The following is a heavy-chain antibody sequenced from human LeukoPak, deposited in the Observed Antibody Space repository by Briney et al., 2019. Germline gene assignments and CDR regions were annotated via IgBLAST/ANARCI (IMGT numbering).Heavy chain of an antibody. CDR2: IYYSGST. Sequence: PSETLSLTCTVSGGSISSYYWSWIRQPPGKGLEWIGYIYYSGSTNYNPSLKSRVTISVDTSKNQFSLKLSSVTAADTAVYYCAAGIAAAGRIDYWGQGTLVTVSS. V-gene: IGHV4-59*08. CDR1: GGSISSYY. J-gene: IGHJ4*02. D-gene: IGHD6-13*01. CDR3: AAGIAAAGRIDY.